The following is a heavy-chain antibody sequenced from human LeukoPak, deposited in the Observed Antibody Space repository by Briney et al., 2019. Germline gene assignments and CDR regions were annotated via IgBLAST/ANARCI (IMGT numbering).Heavy chain of an antibody. J-gene: IGHJ5*02. CDR1: GFTFSDYY. D-gene: IGHD2-2*01. V-gene: IGHV3-66*01. CDR2: IYSGGST. Sequence: GGSLRLSCAASGFTFSDYYMSWIRQAPGKGLEWVSVIYSGGSTYYADSVKGRFTISRDNSKNTLYLQMNSLRAEDTAVYYCARIRVPAAMEWFDPWGQGTLVTVSS. CDR3: ARIRVPAAMEWFDP.